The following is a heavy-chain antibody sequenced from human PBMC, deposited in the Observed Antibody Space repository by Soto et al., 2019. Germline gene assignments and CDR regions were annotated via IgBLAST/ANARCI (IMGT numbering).Heavy chain of an antibody. CDR3: ARGIATGQLDP. J-gene: IGHJ5*02. Sequence: KGRGASVKVSCKASGYTFTRYTMNWVLQAPGQRLEWMGWINPDNGNTKSSQKFQDRVIITRDTSASTAYMDLSSLRSEDTAVYYCARGIATGQLDPWGQGTLVTVSS. V-gene: IGHV1-3*01. CDR1: GYTFTRYT. CDR2: INPDNGNT. D-gene: IGHD2-15*01.